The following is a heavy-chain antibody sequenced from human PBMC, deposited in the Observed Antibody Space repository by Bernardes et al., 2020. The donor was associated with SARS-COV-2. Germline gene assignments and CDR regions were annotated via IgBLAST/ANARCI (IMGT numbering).Heavy chain of an antibody. CDR3: AKGFGYFFDAFDI. CDR1: EFTFSSYS. CDR2: IPYDGSDK. D-gene: IGHD3-22*01. V-gene: IGHV3-30*18. Sequence: GGSLRLSCAASEFTFSSYSMYWVRQAPGKGLEWVAVIPYDGSDKYYADSVKGRFTISRDNSKNTLYLQMNALRAEDTAVYYCAKGFGYFFDAFDIWGQGTMVTVSS. J-gene: IGHJ3*02.